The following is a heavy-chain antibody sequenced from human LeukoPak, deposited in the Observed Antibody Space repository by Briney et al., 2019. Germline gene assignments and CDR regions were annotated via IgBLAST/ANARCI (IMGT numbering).Heavy chain of an antibody. J-gene: IGHJ4*02. CDR2: IYYSGST. CDR3: ARHQTDIVVVVAAALDY. Sequence: SETLSLTCTVSGGSISSSSYYWGWIRQPPGKGLEWIGSIYYSGSTYYNPSLKSRVTISVDTSKHQFSLKLSSVTAADTAVYYCARHQTDIVVVVAAALDYWGQGTLVTVSS. CDR1: GGSISSSSYY. V-gene: IGHV4-39*01. D-gene: IGHD2-15*01.